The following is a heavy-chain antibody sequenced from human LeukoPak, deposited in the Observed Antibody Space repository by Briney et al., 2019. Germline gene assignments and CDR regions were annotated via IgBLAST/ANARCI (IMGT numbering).Heavy chain of an antibody. CDR3: TREDRGYTFGWDY. J-gene: IGHJ4*02. D-gene: IGHD5-18*01. V-gene: IGHV6-1*01. CDR2: TYYRSKWYN. Sequence: SQTLSLTCAISGDSVSTISAAWNWIRQSPSRGLEWLGRTYYRSKWYNDYAVSVKSRITINPDTSKNQFSLQLHSVTPDDTALYYCTREDRGYTFGWDYWGQGTLVTVSS. CDR1: GDSVSTISAA.